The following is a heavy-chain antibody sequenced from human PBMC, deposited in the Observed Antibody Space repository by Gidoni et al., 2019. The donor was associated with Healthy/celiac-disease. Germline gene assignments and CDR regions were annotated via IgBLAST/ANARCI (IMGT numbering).Heavy chain of an antibody. J-gene: IGHJ4*02. V-gene: IGHV4-31*03. CDR1: GGSISSGGSY. D-gene: IGHD3-10*01. Sequence: QVQLQESGPGLVKPSQTLSLTCTVSGGSISSGGSYWSWIRQHPGKGLEWIGYIYYSGSTYHHPSPKSRVTISVDTSKNQFSLKLSSVTAADTAVYYCARDQDGDSYDYWGQGTLVTVSS. CDR2: IYYSGST. CDR3: ARDQDGDSYDY.